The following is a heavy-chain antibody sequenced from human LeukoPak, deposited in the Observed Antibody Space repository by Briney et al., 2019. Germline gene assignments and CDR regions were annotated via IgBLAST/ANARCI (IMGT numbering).Heavy chain of an antibody. D-gene: IGHD6-6*01. CDR3: ARRGGSSSRRSPIDY. CDR2: IKHDGGEA. CDR1: GFTFSSYW. Sequence: GGSLRLSCAASGFTFSSYWMTWVRQAPGKGPEWVANIKHDGGEAYYVDSVRGRFTISRDNAENSLFLQMNSLRAEDTADYYCARRGGSSSRRSPIDYWGQGNLVTVSS. J-gene: IGHJ4*02. V-gene: IGHV3-7*01.